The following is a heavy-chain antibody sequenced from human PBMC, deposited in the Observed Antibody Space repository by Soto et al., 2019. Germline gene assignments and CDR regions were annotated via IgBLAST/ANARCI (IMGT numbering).Heavy chain of an antibody. D-gene: IGHD6-13*01. CDR1: GFSLSNYG. CDR2: IWYEGTNK. Sequence: PGGSLRLSCVASGFSLSNYGMHWVRQAPGKGLEWIALIWYEGTNKYSTDSVKGRFSISRDNSKNTLYLQMNSLRAEDTAVYYCAKPGATGTPMFDYWGQGTLVTVSS. V-gene: IGHV3-30*02. J-gene: IGHJ4*02. CDR3: AKPGATGTPMFDY.